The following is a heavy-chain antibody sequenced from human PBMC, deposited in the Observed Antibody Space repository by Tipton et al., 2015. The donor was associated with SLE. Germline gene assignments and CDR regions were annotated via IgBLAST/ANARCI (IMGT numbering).Heavy chain of an antibody. V-gene: IGHV4-4*07. CDR2: IYTSGST. D-gene: IGHD6-19*01. CDR1: GGSISSYY. Sequence: TLSLTCTVSGGSISSYYWSWIRQPAGKGLEWIGRIYTSGSTNYNPSLKSRVTMSVDTSKNQFSLKLSSVTAADTAVYYCAGEYSSGWDFAFDIWGRGTMVTVSS. J-gene: IGHJ3*02. CDR3: AGEYSSGWDFAFDI.